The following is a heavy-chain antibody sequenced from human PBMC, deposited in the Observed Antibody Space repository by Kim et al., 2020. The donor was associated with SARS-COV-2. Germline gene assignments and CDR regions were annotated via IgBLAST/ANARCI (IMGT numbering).Heavy chain of an antibody. V-gene: IGHV3-21*01. CDR1: GFSFDTYA. J-gene: IGHJ6*02. CDR2: ISRTSDII. D-gene: IGHD3-10*01. CDR3: ARVRSMNRGFMNNMDV. Sequence: GGSLRLSCATSGFSFDTYAMNWVRQAPGRGPEWVSSISRTSDIIYYTDSVKGRFIISRDNAKNSLFLQMSSLRVEDTAIYFCARVRSMNRGFMNNMDVCGQGTMVTVSS.